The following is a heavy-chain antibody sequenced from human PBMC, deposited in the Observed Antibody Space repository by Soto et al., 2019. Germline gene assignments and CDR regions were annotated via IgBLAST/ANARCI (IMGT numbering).Heavy chain of an antibody. CDR2: INHSGST. CDR1: GGSFSGYY. V-gene: IGHV4-34*01. D-gene: IGHD3-3*01. CDR3: ARGFTIFGVVLGY. J-gene: IGHJ4*02. Sequence: SETLSLTCAVYGGSFSGYYWSWIRQPPGKGLEWIGEINHSGSTNYNPSLKSRVTISVDTSKNQFSLKLSSVTAADTAVYYCARGFTIFGVVLGYWGQGTLVTVSS.